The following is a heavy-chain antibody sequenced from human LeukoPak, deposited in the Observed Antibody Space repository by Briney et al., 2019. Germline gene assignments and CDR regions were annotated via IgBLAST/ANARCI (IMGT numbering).Heavy chain of an antibody. D-gene: IGHD3-10*01. CDR2: ISGSGTST. V-gene: IGHV3-23*01. J-gene: IGHJ4*02. Sequence: PGGPLRLSCAASGFTFSSYAMSWVRQAPGKGLEWVSSISGSGTSTYYADSVKGRFTISRDKPKNTLYLQMNSLRAEDTAVYYCARTRPGYYFDFWGQGTLVTVSS. CDR3: ARTRPGYYFDF. CDR1: GFTFSSYA.